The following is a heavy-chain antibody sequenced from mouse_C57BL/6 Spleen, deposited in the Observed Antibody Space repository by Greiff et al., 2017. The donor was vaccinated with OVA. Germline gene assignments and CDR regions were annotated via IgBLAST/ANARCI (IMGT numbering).Heavy chain of an antibody. Sequence: VQLKESGPELVKPGASVKISCKASGYSFTGYYMNWVKQSPEKSLEWIGEINPSTGGTTYNQKFKAKATLTVDKSSSTAYMQLKSLTSEDSAVYYCARRDWDWYYFDYWGQGTTLTVSS. J-gene: IGHJ2*01. V-gene: IGHV1-42*01. CDR3: ARRDWDWYYFDY. CDR1: GYSFTGYY. D-gene: IGHD4-1*01. CDR2: INPSTGGT.